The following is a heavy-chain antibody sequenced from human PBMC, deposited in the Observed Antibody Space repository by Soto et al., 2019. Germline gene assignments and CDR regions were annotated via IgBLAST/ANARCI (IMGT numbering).Heavy chain of an antibody. CDR2: ISAYNGNT. CDR1: GYTFTSYG. V-gene: IGHV1-18*04. J-gene: IGHJ3*02. Sequence: ASVKVSCKASGYTFTSYGISWVRQAPGQGLEWMGWISAYNGNTDYAQKLQGRVTMTTDTSTSTAYMELRSLRSDDTAVYYCARHIAVAGTDAFDIWGQGTMVTV. CDR3: ARHIAVAGTDAFDI. D-gene: IGHD6-19*01.